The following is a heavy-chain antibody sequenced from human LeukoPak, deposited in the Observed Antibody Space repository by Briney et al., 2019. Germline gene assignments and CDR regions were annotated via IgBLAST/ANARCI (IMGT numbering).Heavy chain of an antibody. CDR3: ARVQRAIAAAGIDY. D-gene: IGHD6-13*01. Sequence: SETLSLTCTVSGGSISSYYWSWIRQPPGKGLEWIGYIYYSGSTNYNPSLKSRVTISVDTSKNQFSLKLSSVTAADTAVYYCARVQRAIAAAGIDYWGRGTLVTVSS. CDR2: IYYSGST. CDR1: GGSISSYY. V-gene: IGHV4-59*01. J-gene: IGHJ4*02.